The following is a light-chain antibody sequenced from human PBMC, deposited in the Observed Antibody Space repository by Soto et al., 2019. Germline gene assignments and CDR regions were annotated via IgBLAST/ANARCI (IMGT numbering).Light chain of an antibody. V-gene: IGKV1-5*01. J-gene: IGKJ1*01. CDR1: QSVSIW. CDR3: QQYYDHPWM. CDR2: EAS. Sequence: DIHMTQSPATLSASVGDRVAITCRASQSVSIWLAWYQQKPGNAPRLLIYEASSLKSGVPSRFSGSGSGTEFTLTISSLQPDDFATYYCQQYYDHPWMFGQGTKVEIK.